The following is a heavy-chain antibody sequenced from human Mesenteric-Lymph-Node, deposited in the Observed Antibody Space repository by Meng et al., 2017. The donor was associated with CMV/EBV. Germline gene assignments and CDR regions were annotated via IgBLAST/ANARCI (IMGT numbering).Heavy chain of an antibody. J-gene: IGHJ4*02. D-gene: IGHD2/OR15-2a*01. Sequence: CTGSGGSVTSGGYYWSWIRQPPGKGLGWIGHVYYSGSTDDNPSLKSRVTISLDTSKNQFSLRLNSVTAADTAVYYCARDRNRWGLFDFWGQGALVTVSS. CDR1: GGSVTSGGYY. CDR3: ARDRNRWGLFDF. CDR2: VYYSGST. V-gene: IGHV4-61*08.